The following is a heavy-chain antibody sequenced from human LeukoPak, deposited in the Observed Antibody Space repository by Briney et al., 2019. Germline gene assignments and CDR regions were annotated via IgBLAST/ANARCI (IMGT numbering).Heavy chain of an antibody. CDR2: IYYSGST. Sequence: PSETLSLTCTVSGGSISSSSYYWGWIRQPPGKGLEWIGSIYYSGSTYYNPSLKSRVTISVDTSKNQFSLKLSSVTAADTAVYYCARDLVTTKKGGSWFDPWGQGTLVTVSS. J-gene: IGHJ5*02. CDR1: GGSISSSSYY. CDR3: ARDLVTTKKGGSWFDP. D-gene: IGHD4-17*01. V-gene: IGHV4-39*07.